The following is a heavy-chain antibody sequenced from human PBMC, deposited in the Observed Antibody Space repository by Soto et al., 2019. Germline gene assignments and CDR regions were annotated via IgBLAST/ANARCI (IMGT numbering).Heavy chain of an antibody. CDR3: ARWSYLDY. Sequence: GGSLRLSCAASGFSFGSYALSWVRQAPGKWLEWVSTISGSDGKTFYADSVKGRFSISRDTSQSTLYLQINSLRADDTAMYYCARWSYLDYWGQGTRATV. CDR1: GFSFGSYA. J-gene: IGHJ4*02. CDR2: ISGSDGKT. V-gene: IGHV3-23*01. D-gene: IGHD3-3*01.